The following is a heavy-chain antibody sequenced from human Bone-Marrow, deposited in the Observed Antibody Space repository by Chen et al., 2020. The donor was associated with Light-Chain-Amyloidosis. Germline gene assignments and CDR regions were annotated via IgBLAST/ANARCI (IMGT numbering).Heavy chain of an antibody. J-gene: IGHJ4*02. D-gene: IGHD3-9*01. CDR2: VSSSSGVI. V-gene: IGHV3-48*02. Sequence: DVHLVESGGGLVQPGGSLTLSCAASGFTFTTSGMSWVRQAPGQGLEWISYVSSSSGVIYYAASVKGRFTISRDNARNSVYLQMNSLRDDDTAVYFCARSERATGWFYLDYWGQGTLVTVSS. CDR3: ARSERATGWFYLDY. CDR1: GFTFTTSG.